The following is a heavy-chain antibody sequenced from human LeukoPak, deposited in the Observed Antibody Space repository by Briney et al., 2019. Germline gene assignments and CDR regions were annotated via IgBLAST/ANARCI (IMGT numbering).Heavy chain of an antibody. V-gene: IGHV3-23*01. J-gene: IGHJ4*02. CDR1: GLTFSSYA. CDR3: AKGVGWSESFYFDD. D-gene: IGHD2-15*01. Sequence: GGPLRLSCAPSGLTFSSYAMSRVPQAPGKGLEWVLHISGSGGSPYYAEYVKSRFTISRDNSKNPLYLQMNGLRAEDTAVYCWAKGVGWSESFYFDDWGQGTLVTVS. CDR2: ISGSGGSP.